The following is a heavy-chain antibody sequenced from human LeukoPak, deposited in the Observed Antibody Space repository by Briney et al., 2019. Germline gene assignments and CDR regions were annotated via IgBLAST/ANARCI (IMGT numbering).Heavy chain of an antibody. Sequence: SVKVSCKASGGTFSSYAISWVRQAPGQGLEWMGGIIPIFGTANYAQKFQGRVTITADKSTSTAYMELSSLRSEDTAVYYCARDSSGWRNYAFDIWGQGTMVTVSS. D-gene: IGHD6-19*01. CDR2: IIPIFGTA. V-gene: IGHV1-69*06. CDR1: GGTFSSYA. J-gene: IGHJ3*02. CDR3: ARDSSGWRNYAFDI.